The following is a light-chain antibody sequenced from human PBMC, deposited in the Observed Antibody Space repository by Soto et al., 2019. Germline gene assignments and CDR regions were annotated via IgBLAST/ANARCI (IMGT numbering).Light chain of an antibody. CDR3: QQCSSYPRT. CDR1: QDIRSY. Sequence: DIQMTQSPSSLSASVGDRVTITCRASQDIRSYLAWFQKKPGEAPKSLIYDASSLQSGVPSRFSGSGSGTDFTLTISSLQPEDFATYYCQQCSSYPRTFGQGTKVEIK. J-gene: IGKJ1*01. CDR2: DAS. V-gene: IGKV1-16*01.